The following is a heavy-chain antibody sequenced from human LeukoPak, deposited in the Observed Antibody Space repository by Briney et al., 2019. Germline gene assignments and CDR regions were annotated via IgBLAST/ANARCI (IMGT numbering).Heavy chain of an antibody. CDR2: IYNTGNT. CDR1: GGSISSSSYY. Sequence: SETLSLTCTVSGGSISSSSYYWGWIRQPPGKGLEWIGSIYNTGNTYSTPSLKSPVTISVDTSKHQFSLKLSSVTAAETAMYHCARRYGSGSYRLDYWGQGTLGTVSS. V-gene: IGHV4-39*01. CDR3: ARRYGSGSYRLDY. D-gene: IGHD3-10*01. J-gene: IGHJ4*02.